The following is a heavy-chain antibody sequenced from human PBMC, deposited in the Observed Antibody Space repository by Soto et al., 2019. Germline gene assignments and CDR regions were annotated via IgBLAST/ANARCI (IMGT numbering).Heavy chain of an antibody. CDR3: ARGSYYDFWGGYYEEGYYYYGMDV. J-gene: IGHJ6*02. D-gene: IGHD3-3*01. V-gene: IGHV3-48*02. CDR2: ISSSSSTI. CDR1: GFTFSSYS. Sequence: LRLSCAASGFTFSSYSMNWVRQAPGKGLEWVSYISSSSSTIYYADSVKGRFTISRDNAKNSLYLQMNSLRDEDTAVYYCARGSYYDFWGGYYEEGYYYYGMDVWGQGTTVTVPS.